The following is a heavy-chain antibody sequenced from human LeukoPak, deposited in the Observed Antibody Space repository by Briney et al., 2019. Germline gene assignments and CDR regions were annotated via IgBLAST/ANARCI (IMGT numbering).Heavy chain of an antibody. D-gene: IGHD3-9*01. V-gene: IGHV4-59*08. J-gene: IGHJ6*02. Sequence: SETLSLTCTVSGGSISSYYWSWIRQPPGKGLEWIGYIYYSGSTNYNPSLKSRVTISVDTSKNQFSLKLSSVTAADTAVYYCARLRYYDILTGYPYGMDVWGQGTTVTVSS. CDR3: ARLRYYDILTGYPYGMDV. CDR1: GGSISSYY. CDR2: IYYSGST.